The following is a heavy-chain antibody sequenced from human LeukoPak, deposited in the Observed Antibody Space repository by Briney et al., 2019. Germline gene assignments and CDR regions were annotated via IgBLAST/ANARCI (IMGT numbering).Heavy chain of an antibody. V-gene: IGHV3-53*01. J-gene: IGHJ3*02. CDR3: AKRIVVVIDAFDI. CDR1: GFTVSSNY. D-gene: IGHD3-22*01. Sequence: PGGSLRLSCAASGFTVSSNYMSWVRQAPGKGLEWVSVIYSGGSTYYADSVKGRFTISRDNSKNTLYLQMNSLRAEDTAVYYCAKRIVVVIDAFDIWGQGTMVTVSS. CDR2: IYSGGST.